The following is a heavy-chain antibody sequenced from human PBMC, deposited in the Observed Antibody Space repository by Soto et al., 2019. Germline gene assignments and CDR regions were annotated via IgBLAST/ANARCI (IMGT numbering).Heavy chain of an antibody. CDR1: GYNFTIYG. V-gene: IGHV1-18*04. J-gene: IGHJ5*02. CDR3: ARDRDDYGGNFDH. D-gene: IGHD4-17*01. Sequence: QVHLVQSGAEVRRPGASVKVSCKASGYNFTIYGITWVRQAPGQGLDWMGWISPYSGNTNYAQKIQGRVTMTTDTSTITAYMELRRLRSDDTAIYYCARDRDDYGGNFDHWGQGTLVTVSS. CDR2: ISPYSGNT.